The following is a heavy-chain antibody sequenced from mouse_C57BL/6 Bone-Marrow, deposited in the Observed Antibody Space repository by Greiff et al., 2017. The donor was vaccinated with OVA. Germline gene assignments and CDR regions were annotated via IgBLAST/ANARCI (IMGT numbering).Heavy chain of an antibody. Sequence: EVMLVESGGDLVKPGGSLKLSCAASGFTFSSYGMSWVRQTPDKRLEWVATISSGGSYTYYPDSVKGRFTISRDNAKNTLYLQMSSLKSEDTAMYYCARRAYYAWLAYWGQGTLVTVSA. D-gene: IGHD2-10*01. J-gene: IGHJ3*01. CDR1: GFTFSSYG. CDR2: ISSGGSYT. CDR3: ARRAYYAWLAY. V-gene: IGHV5-6*02.